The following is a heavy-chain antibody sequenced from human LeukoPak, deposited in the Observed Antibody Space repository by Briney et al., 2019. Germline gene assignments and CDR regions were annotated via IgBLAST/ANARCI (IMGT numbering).Heavy chain of an antibody. CDR1: GGSFSGYY. V-gene: IGHV4-34*01. CDR3: ARGGCSSTSCYIAYYYYGMDV. CDR2: INHGGST. D-gene: IGHD2-2*02. J-gene: IGHJ6*02. Sequence: PSETLSLTCAVYGGSFSGYYWSWIRQPPGKGLEWIGEINHGGSTNYNPSLKSRVTISVDTSKNQFSLKLSSVTAADTAVYYCARGGCSSTSCYIAYYYYGMDVWGQGTTVTVSS.